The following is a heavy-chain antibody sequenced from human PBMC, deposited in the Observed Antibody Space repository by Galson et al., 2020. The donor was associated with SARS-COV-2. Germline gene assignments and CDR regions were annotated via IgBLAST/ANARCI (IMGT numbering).Heavy chain of an antibody. J-gene: IGHJ6*02. Sequence: ETSETRSLTCTVSGDSFRSGTYYWTWIRQPAGKGLEWIGRMSSSGNTDYSPTLKSRVTISADTSKNLFSLNLSSVTAADTAVYYCARASTFGAQGGLDVWGQGTTVTVSS. V-gene: IGHV4-61*02. CDR2: MSSSGNT. D-gene: IGHD3-10*01. CDR1: GDSFRSGTYY. CDR3: ARASTFGAQGGLDV.